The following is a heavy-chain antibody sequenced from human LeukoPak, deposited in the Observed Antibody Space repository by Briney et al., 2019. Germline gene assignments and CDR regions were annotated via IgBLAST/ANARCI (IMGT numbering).Heavy chain of an antibody. CDR1: GYTFTSYG. J-gene: IGHJ4*02. V-gene: IGHV1-18*01. D-gene: IGHD2-15*01. Sequence: ASVTVSCKASGYTFTSYGINWVRQAPGQGLEWMGWISGYNGNTHYAQKLQDRVTMTTDTSTTTANMEMRSLRSDDTAVYYCAREGGGYGGYDYWGQGTLVTVSS. CDR2: ISGYNGNT. CDR3: AREGGGYGGYDY.